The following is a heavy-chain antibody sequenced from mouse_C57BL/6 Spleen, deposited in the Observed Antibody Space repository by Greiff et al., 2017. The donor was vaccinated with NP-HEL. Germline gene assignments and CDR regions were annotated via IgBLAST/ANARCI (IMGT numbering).Heavy chain of an antibody. CDR1: GYTFTSYW. CDR2: IDPSDSET. Sequence: VQLQQPGAELVRPGSSVKLSCKASGYTFTSYWMHWVKQRPIQGLEWIGNIDPSDSETHYNQKFKDKATLTVDKSSSTAYMQLSSLTSEDSAVYYCARSPPYYGSTHFDYWGQGTTLTVSS. D-gene: IGHD1-1*01. J-gene: IGHJ2*01. V-gene: IGHV1-52*01. CDR3: ARSPPYYGSTHFDY.